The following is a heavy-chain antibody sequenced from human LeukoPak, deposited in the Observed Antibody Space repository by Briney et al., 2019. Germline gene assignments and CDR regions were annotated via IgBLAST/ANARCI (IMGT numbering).Heavy chain of an antibody. Sequence: GGSLRLSCTASGFTFSNAWMTWVRQAPGLGLEWVGRIKSKSDGETTNYAAPVKGRFTISRENSKNTVYLQMNSLRADDTAFYFCAKAYYGGSSVYYYAMDARGQGTTVTVSS. J-gene: IGHJ6*02. CDR3: AKAYYGGSSVYYYAMDA. D-gene: IGHD4-23*01. CDR1: GFTFSNAW. CDR2: IKSKSDGETT. V-gene: IGHV3-15*01.